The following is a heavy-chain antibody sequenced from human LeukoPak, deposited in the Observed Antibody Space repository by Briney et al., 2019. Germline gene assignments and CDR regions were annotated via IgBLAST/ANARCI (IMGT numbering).Heavy chain of an antibody. J-gene: IGHJ4*02. D-gene: IGHD2-15*01. CDR2: IYSGGST. Sequence: PGGSLRLSCAASGFTVSSNYMSWVRQAPGKGLEWVSVIYSGGSTYYADSVKGRFTISRDNSKNTLYLQMNSLRAEDTAVYYCAKTKRDIVVVVGEYYFDYWGQGTLVTVSS. CDR3: AKTKRDIVVVVGEYYFDY. V-gene: IGHV3-53*01. CDR1: GFTVSSNY.